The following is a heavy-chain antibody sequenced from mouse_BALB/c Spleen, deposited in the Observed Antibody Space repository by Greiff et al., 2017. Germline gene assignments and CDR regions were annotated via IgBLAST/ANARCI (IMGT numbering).Heavy chain of an antibody. V-gene: IGHV5-6-5*01. CDR2: ISSGGST. D-gene: IGHD2-4*01. CDR1: GFTFSSYA. CDR3: ARVVIKGFAY. Sequence: EVQRVESGGGLVKPGGSLKLSCAASGFTFSSYAMSWVRQTPEKRLEWVASISSGGSTYYPDSVKGRFTISRDNARNILYLQMSSLRSEDTAMYYCARVVIKGFAYWGQGTLVTVSA. J-gene: IGHJ3*01.